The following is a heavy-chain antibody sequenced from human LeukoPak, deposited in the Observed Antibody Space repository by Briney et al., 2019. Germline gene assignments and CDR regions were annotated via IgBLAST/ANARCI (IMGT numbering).Heavy chain of an antibody. D-gene: IGHD2-21*02. Sequence: GGSLRLSCAASGFTFSSYAMSWVRQAPGEGLEWVSSIRSSDGNTCYADSVKGRFTISRDNSKNTLYLQMNSLRAEDTAVYYCAIMTATAPGWGQGTLVTVSS. CDR3: AIMTATAPG. J-gene: IGHJ4*02. V-gene: IGHV3-23*01. CDR1: GFTFSSYA. CDR2: IRSSDGNT.